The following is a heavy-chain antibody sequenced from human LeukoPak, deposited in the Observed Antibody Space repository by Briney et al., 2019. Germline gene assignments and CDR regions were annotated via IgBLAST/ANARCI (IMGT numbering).Heavy chain of an antibody. J-gene: IGHJ6*02. CDR1: GFTFSSNA. CDR3: ARLAGDY. V-gene: IGHV3-23*01. D-gene: IGHD4-17*01. CDR2: ITNSGRST. Sequence: GGSLRLSCAASGFTFSSNAMSWVRQAPGKGLEWVSGITNSGRSTYYADSVKGRFTISRDNAKNSLYLQMNSLRAEDTAVYYCARLAGDYWGQGTTVTVSS.